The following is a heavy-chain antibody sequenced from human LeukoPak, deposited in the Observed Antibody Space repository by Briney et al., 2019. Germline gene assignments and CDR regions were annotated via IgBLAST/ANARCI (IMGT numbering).Heavy chain of an antibody. J-gene: IGHJ6*03. CDR2: IKSKTDGGTT. D-gene: IGHD2-2*02. V-gene: IGHV3-15*01. CDR3: TTGYCSSTSCYSWSYYYYMDV. CDR1: GFTFSNAW. Sequence: GGSLRLSCAASGFTFSNAWMSWVRQAPGKGLEWVGRIKSKTDGGTTDYAAPVKGRFTISRDDSKNTLYLQMNSLKTEDTAVYYCTTGYCSSTSCYSWSYYYYMDVWGKGTTVTVSS.